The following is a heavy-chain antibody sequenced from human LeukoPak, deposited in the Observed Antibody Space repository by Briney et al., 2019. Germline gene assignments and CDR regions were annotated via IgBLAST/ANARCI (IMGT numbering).Heavy chain of an antibody. CDR3: TRGSIAYYYMDV. D-gene: IGHD3-22*01. Sequence: PSETLSLTCTVSGGSISSYYWTWIRQPPGKGLEWIGYIYYSGSTNYNPSLKSRVTISVDTSKNQFSLKLSSVTAADTAVYYCTRGSIAYYYMDVWGKGTTVTISS. CDR1: GGSISSYY. V-gene: IGHV4-59*01. CDR2: IYYSGST. J-gene: IGHJ6*03.